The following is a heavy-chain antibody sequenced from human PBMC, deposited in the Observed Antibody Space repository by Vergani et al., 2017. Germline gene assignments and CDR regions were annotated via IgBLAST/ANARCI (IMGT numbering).Heavy chain of an antibody. CDR2: ISWNSGSI. V-gene: IGHV3-9*01. CDR1: GFTFDDYA. CDR3: ARDPGSPFDY. D-gene: IGHD3-10*01. Sequence: EVQLVESGGGLVQPGRSLRLSCAASGFTFDDYAMHWVRQAPGKGLEWVSSISWNSGSIGYADSVKGRFTISRDNAKNSLYLQMNSLRAEDTALYYCARDPGSPFDYWGQGTLVTVSS. J-gene: IGHJ4*02.